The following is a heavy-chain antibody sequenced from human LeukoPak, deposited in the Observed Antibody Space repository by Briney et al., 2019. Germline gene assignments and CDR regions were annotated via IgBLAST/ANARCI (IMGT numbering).Heavy chain of an antibody. J-gene: IGHJ5*02. CDR2: INHSGST. V-gene: IGHV4-34*01. CDR1: GGSFSGYY. CDR3: ARGRPVLLWFGEPSNWFDP. Sequence: SETLSLTCAVYGGSFSGYYWSWTRQPPGKGLEWIGEINHSGSTNYNPSLKSRVTISVDTSKNQFSLKLSSVTAADTAVYYCARGRPVLLWFGEPSNWFDPWGQGTLVTVSS. D-gene: IGHD3-10*01.